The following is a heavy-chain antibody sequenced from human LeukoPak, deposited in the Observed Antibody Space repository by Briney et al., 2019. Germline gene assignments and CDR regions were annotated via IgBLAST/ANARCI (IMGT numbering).Heavy chain of an antibody. CDR3: AKDLHRWAGMDV. V-gene: IGHV3-23*01. J-gene: IGHJ6*02. D-gene: IGHD4-23*01. CDR1: GFTFSSNA. CDR2: ISHSGSDT. Sequence: GGSLRLSCAASGFTFSSNAMSWVRQAPGKGLEWVSGISHSGSDTHYADSVKGRFTISRDTSKSTLFLQMNSLRADDTAVYYCAKDLHRWAGMDVWGQGTTVTVSS.